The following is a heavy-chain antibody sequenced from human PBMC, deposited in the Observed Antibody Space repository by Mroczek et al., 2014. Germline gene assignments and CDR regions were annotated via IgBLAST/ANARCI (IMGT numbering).Heavy chain of an antibody. V-gene: IGHV4-34*01. J-gene: IGHJ4*02. CDR3: ARVLYPHLVVAGPPPTLDY. CDR1: GGSFSGYY. CDR2: INHSGST. Sequence: QVQLQQWGAGLLKPSETLSLTCAVYGGSFSGYYWSWIRQPPGKGLEWIGEINHSGSTNYNPSLKSRVTISVDTSKNQFSLKLSSVTAADTAVYYCARVLYPHLVVAGPPPTLDYWGQGTLVTVSS. D-gene: IGHD6-19*01.